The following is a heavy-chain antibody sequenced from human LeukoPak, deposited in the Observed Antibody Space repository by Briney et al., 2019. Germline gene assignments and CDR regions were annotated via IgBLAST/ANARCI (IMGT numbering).Heavy chain of an antibody. J-gene: IGHJ4*02. D-gene: IGHD2-15*01. V-gene: IGHV4-39*07. Sequence: PSETLSLTCTVSGGSSSSSSYYWGWIRQPPGKGLEWIGSMYYSGSTYYNPSLKSRVTISVDTSKSQFSLKLSSVTAADTAVYYCASIVPMNYWGQGTLVTVSS. CDR3: ASIVPMNY. CDR2: MYYSGST. CDR1: GGSSSSSSYY.